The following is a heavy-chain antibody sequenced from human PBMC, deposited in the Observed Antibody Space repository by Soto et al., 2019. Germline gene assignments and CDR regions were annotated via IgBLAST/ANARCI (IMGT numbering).Heavy chain of an antibody. CDR2: IKQDGSEK. V-gene: IGHV3-7*03. CDR3: ARLHRGSYYFDY. J-gene: IGHJ4*02. Sequence: EVQLVESGGGLVQPGGSLRLSCAASGFTFSSDWMSWVRQAPGKGLEWVANIKQDGSEKNYVESVKGRFTISRDNAKNSLFLQMNSLRAEDTAVYYCARLHRGSYYFDYWGQGTLVTVSS. CDR1: GFTFSSDW. D-gene: IGHD1-26*01.